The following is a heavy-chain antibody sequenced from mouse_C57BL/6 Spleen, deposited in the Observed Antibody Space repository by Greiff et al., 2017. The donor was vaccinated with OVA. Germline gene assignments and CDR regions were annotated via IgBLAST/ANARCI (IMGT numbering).Heavy chain of an antibody. D-gene: IGHD1-1*01. CDR1: GYTFTSYW. J-gene: IGHJ1*03. CDR2: IDPSDSYT. Sequence: VQLQQPGAELVMPGASVKLSCKASGYTFTSYWMHWVKQRPGQGLEWIGEIDPSDSYTNYNQKFKGKSTLTVDKSSSTAYLQLSSLTSEDSAVYYCARRSYYGSSWYFDVWGTGTTVTVSS. CDR3: ARRSYYGSSWYFDV. V-gene: IGHV1-69*01.